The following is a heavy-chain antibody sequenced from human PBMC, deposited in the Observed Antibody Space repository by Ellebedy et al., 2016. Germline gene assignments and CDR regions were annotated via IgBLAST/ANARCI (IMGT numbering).Heavy chain of an antibody. J-gene: IGHJ2*01. CDR2: IYYSGST. V-gene: IGHV4-39*07. D-gene: IGHD3-22*01. Sequence: SETLSLTCTVSGGSISSSSYYWGWIRQPPGKGLEWIGSIYYSGSTYYNPSLKSRVTISVDTSKNQFSLKLSSVTAADTAVYYCARDYYDSSGYYLYFDLWGRGTLVTVSS. CDR1: GGSISSSSYY. CDR3: ARDYYDSSGYYLYFDL.